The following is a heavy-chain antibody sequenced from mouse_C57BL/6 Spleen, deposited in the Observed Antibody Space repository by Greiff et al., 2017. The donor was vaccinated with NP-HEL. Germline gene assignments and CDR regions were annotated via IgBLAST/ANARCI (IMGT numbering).Heavy chain of an antibody. CDR1: GFSLTSYG. CDR2: IWRGGST. J-gene: IGHJ1*03. D-gene: IGHD2-4*01. V-gene: IGHV2-5*01. CDR3: AKKASDYDYWYFDV. Sequence: QVQLKESGPGLVQPSQSLSITCTVSGFSLTSYGVHWVRQSPGKGLEWLGVIWRGGSTDYNAAFMSRLSITKDNSKSQVFFKMNSLQADDTAIYYCAKKASDYDYWYFDVWGTRTTVTVSS.